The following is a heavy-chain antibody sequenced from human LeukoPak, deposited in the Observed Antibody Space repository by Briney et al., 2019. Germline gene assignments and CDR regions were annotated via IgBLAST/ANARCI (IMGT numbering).Heavy chain of an antibody. Sequence: ASVKVSCKASGYTFTSYGISWVRQAPGQGLEWMGWISAYSGNTNYAQKLQGRVTMTTDTSTSTAYMELRSLRSDDTAVYYCARAQYYYDSSGYHSTHFHAFDIWGQGTMVTVSS. J-gene: IGHJ3*02. CDR2: ISAYSGNT. CDR1: GYTFTSYG. D-gene: IGHD3-22*01. V-gene: IGHV1-18*01. CDR3: ARAQYYYDSSGYHSTHFHAFDI.